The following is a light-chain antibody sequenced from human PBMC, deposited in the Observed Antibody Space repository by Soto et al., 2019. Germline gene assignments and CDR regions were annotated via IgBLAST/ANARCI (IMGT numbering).Light chain of an antibody. CDR1: SSNIGSNT. CDR3: AAWDDSLNGWV. CDR2: NNN. J-gene: IGLJ3*02. Sequence: QSVLTQPPSASGTPGQRVTISCSGSSSNIGSNTVNWYQQLPGTAPKLLIYNNNQRPSGVPDRFSGSKSGTSASLAISGLQSEDEADYYCAAWDDSLNGWVFGGGTQLTVL. V-gene: IGLV1-44*01.